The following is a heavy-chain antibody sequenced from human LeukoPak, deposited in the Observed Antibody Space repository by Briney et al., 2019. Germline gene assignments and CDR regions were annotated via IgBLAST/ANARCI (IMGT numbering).Heavy chain of an antibody. V-gene: IGHV3-21*01. J-gene: IGHJ5*02. CDR1: GFTFSSYS. Sequence: PGGSLRLSCAASGFTFSSYSMNWVRQAPGKGLEWVSSISSSSSYIYYADSVKGGFTISRDNAKNSLYLQMNSLRAEDTAVYYCAIDPVRGVIIGHWFDPWGQGTLGTVSS. CDR3: AIDPVRGVIIGHWFDP. CDR2: ISSSSSYI. D-gene: IGHD3-10*01.